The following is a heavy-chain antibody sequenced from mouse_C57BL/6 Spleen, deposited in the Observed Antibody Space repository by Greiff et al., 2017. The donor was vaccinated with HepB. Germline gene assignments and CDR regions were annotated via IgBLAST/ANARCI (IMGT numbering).Heavy chain of an antibody. J-gene: IGHJ2*01. CDR2: IYPGDGDT. D-gene: IGHD1-1*02. V-gene: IGHV1-82*01. Sequence: VQLQQSGPELVKPGASVKISCKASGYAFSSSWMNWVKQRPGKGLEWIGRIYPGDGDTNYNGKFKGKATLTADKSSSTAYMQLSSLTSADSAVYFCARDYGYLDYWGQGTTPTVSS. CDR3: ARDYGYLDY. CDR1: GYAFSSSW.